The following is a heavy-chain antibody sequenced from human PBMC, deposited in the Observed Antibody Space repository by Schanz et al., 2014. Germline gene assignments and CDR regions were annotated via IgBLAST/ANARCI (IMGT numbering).Heavy chain of an antibody. CDR2: INTHTGNP. CDR1: GYTFTSYS. CDR3: AREDYLDSSGYSCGY. J-gene: IGHJ4*02. D-gene: IGHD3-22*01. Sequence: QFQLVQSGSELKKPGASVKLSCKTSGYTFTSYSLSWVRQAPGQGLEWMGWINTHTGNPTYAQGFTGRFVFSLDTSVSTAYLQISSLKADDTAVYYCAREDYLDSSGYSCGYWGQGTLVTVSS. V-gene: IGHV7-4-1*02.